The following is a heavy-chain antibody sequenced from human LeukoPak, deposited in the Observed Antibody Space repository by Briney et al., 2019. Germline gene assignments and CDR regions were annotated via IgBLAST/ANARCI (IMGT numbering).Heavy chain of an antibody. CDR1: GFTFSDYY. CDR3: ASGISEIHPQNYYMDV. V-gene: IGHV3-11*01. D-gene: IGHD3-10*01. J-gene: IGHJ6*03. CDR2: ISSSGSTI. Sequence: GGSLRLSCAASGFTFSDYYMSWIRQAPGKGLEWVSYISSSGSTIYYADSVKGRFTISRDNAKNSLYLQMNSLRAEDTAVYYCASGISEIHPQNYYMDVWGKGTTVTISS.